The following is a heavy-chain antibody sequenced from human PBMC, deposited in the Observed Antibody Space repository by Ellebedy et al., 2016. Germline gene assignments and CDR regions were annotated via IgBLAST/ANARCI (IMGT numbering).Heavy chain of an antibody. J-gene: IGHJ6*02. CDR1: GYSFTSYW. CDR3: ASKHEYYYGSGGGVVGMDV. V-gene: IGHV5-10-1*01. Sequence: KVSCXGSGYSFTSYWISWVRQMPGKGLEWMGRIDPSDSYTNYSPSFQGHVTISADKSISTAYLQWSSLKASDTAMYYCASKHEYYYGSGGGVVGMDVWGQGTTVTVSS. D-gene: IGHD3-10*01. CDR2: IDPSDSYT.